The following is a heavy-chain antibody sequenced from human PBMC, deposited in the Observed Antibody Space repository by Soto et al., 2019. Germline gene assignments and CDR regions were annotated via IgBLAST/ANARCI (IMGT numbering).Heavy chain of an antibody. D-gene: IGHD1-1*01. J-gene: IGHJ4*02. Sequence: SDALSLTYTVSVGSIISSTYQWGFILQPPGMCVDWIVSAYYSESTYYNPSLNSPVAVSVDTSKNRFSMKVTSVTDADTAVYYCARNRKWKVEYWGKGTLVTVS. CDR1: VGSIISSTYQ. V-gene: IGHV4-39*01. CDR2: AYYSEST. CDR3: ARNRKWKVEY.